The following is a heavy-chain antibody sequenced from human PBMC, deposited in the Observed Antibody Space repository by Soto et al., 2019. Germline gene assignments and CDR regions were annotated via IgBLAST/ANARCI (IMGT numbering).Heavy chain of an antibody. V-gene: IGHV1-69*01. CDR1: GGTFSSYS. CDR3: ARDGGRHSGGIDY. Sequence: QVQLVQSGAEVKKPGSSVKVSCKASGGTFSSYSLNWVRQAPGQGLEWMGEIIPIFGTANYAQKFQGRVTITADESTSTAYMELSSLRSEDTAVYYGARDGGRHSGGIDYWGQGTLVTVSS. J-gene: IGHJ4*02. CDR2: IIPIFGTA. D-gene: IGHD1-26*01.